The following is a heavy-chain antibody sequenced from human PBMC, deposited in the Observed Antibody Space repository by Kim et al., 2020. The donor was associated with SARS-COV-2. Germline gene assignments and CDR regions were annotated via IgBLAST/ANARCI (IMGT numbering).Heavy chain of an antibody. V-gene: IGHV4-30-2*05. J-gene: IGHJ3*02. D-gene: IGHD3-16*01. CDR3: ARGGGGLRLGELPYDAFDI. Sequence: SRVTISVDTSKNQFSLKLSSVTAADTAVYYCARGGGGLRLGELPYDAFDIWGQGTMVTVSS.